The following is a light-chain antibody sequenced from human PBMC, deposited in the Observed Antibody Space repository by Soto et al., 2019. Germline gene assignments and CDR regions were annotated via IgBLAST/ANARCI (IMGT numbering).Light chain of an antibody. CDR1: QSLLHSNGYNY. J-gene: IGKJ3*01. Sequence: DIVMTQSPLSLPVTPGEPASISCRSSQSLLHSNGYNYLDWYLQKPGQSPQLLIYLGSNRASGVPDRFSGSGSGTDFTLKISRVAAEDVGVYYCMQALQTSGFTFGPGTKVDIK. V-gene: IGKV2-28*01. CDR2: LGS. CDR3: MQALQTSGFT.